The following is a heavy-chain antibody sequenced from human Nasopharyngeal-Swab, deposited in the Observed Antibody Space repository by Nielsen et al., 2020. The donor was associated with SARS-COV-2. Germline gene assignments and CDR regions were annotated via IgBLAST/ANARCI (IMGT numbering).Heavy chain of an antibody. V-gene: IGHV4-34*01. J-gene: IGHJ5*02. D-gene: IGHD3-9*01. CDR2: INHSGST. CDR3: ARGPRTLTGYRRGWFDP. CDR1: GGSFSGYY. Sequence: SETLSLTCAVYGGSFSGYYWSWIRQPPGKGLEWIGEINHSGSTNYNPSLKSRVTISVDTSKNQFSLKLSSVTAADTAVYYCARGPRTLTGYRRGWFDPWGQGTLVTVSS.